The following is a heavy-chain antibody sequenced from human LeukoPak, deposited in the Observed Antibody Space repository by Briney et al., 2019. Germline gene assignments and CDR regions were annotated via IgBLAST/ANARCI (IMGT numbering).Heavy chain of an antibody. CDR3: AREPHYYDSSGYYN. CDR2: IYYSGST. J-gene: IGHJ4*02. V-gene: IGHV4-39*07. CDR1: GGSISSSSYY. D-gene: IGHD3-22*01. Sequence: SETLSLTCTVSGGSISSSSYYWGRIRQPPGKGLEWIGSIYYSGSTYYNPSLKSRVTISVDTSKNQFSLKLSSVTAADTAVYYCAREPHYYDSSGYYNWGQGTLVTVSS.